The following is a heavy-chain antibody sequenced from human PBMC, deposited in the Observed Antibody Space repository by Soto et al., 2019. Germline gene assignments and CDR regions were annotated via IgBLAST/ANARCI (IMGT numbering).Heavy chain of an antibody. Sequence: PGGSLRLSCATSGFTFSSYAMVWVRQAAEKDLERVASISNNGDTAYYADSVKGRFTISRGNSENTLYLQMNGLRADDTALYFCAKSRVFIGAIVTLLDSWGQGTQVTVSS. CDR1: GFTFSSYA. CDR2: ISNNGDTA. J-gene: IGHJ4*02. V-gene: IGHV3-23*01. CDR3: AKSRVFIGAIVTLLDS. D-gene: IGHD3-16*02.